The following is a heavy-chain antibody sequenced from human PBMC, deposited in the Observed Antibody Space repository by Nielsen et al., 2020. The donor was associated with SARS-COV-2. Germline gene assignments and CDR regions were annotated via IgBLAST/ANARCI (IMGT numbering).Heavy chain of an antibody. D-gene: IGHD3-3*01. CDR3: ARDSRFLEWLLSTYYYYMDV. V-gene: IGHV3-21*01. CDR1: GFSFNSHA. Sequence: GGSLRLSCAASGFSFNSHAMHWVRQAPGKGLEWVSSISSSSSYIYYADSVKGRFTISRDNAKNSLYLQMNSLRAEDTAVYYCARDSRFLEWLLSTYYYYMDVWGKGTTVTVSS. J-gene: IGHJ6*03. CDR2: ISSSSSYI.